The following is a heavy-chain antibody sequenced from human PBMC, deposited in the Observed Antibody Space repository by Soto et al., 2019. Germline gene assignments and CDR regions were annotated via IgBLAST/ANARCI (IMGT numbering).Heavy chain of an antibody. Sequence: GASVKVSCKASGYTFTSYYMHWVRQAPGQGLEWMGIINPSGGSTSYAQKFQGRVTMTRDTSTSTVYMELSSLRSEDTAVYYCARAASIVVVVAARSRKPLGYWGQGTLVTVSS. CDR3: ARAASIVVVVAARSRKPLGY. D-gene: IGHD2-15*01. V-gene: IGHV1-46*03. CDR1: GYTFTSYY. CDR2: INPSGGST. J-gene: IGHJ4*02.